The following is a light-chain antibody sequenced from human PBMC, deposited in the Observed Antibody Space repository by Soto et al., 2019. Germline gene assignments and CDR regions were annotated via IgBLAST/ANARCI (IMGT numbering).Light chain of an antibody. J-gene: IGKJ1*01. Sequence: DIVMTQSPDSLAVSLGARATINCKSSQSVLYSSNNKNYLAWYQQKPGQPPKLLIYWASTRESRVPDRFSGSGSGTDFTLTISSLQADDVEVYYCQQYYSTPPRTFGQGTKVEIK. CDR1: QSVLYSSNNKNY. V-gene: IGKV4-1*01. CDR2: WAS. CDR3: QQYYSTPPRT.